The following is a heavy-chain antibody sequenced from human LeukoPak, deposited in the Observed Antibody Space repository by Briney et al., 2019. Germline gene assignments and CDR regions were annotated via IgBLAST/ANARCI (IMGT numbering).Heavy chain of an antibody. CDR3: AKDPALKSSSGYYYFDY. J-gene: IGHJ4*02. CDR2: ISGSGGST. Sequence: GGSLRLSCAASGFTFSSYAMSWVRQAPGKGLEWVSAISGSGGSTYYADSVKGRFTISRDNSKNTLYLQMNSLRAEDTAVYYCAKDPALKSSSGYYYFDYWGQGTLVTDSS. CDR1: GFTFSSYA. V-gene: IGHV3-23*01. D-gene: IGHD3-22*01.